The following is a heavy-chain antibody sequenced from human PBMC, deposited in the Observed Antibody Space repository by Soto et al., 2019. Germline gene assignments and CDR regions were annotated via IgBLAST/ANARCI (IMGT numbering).Heavy chain of an antibody. CDR2: IYYSGST. V-gene: IGHV4-59*01. Sequence: QVQLQESGPRLVKPSETLSLTCTVSGGSINSYYWSWIRQTPGKGLEWIGYIYYSGSTNYNPSLKSRVTISVDTSKSQFSLKLSSVTAADTAVYYCARAGSWHTPVDYWGQGTLVTVSS. CDR1: GGSINSYY. CDR3: ARAGSWHTPVDY. D-gene: IGHD6-13*01. J-gene: IGHJ4*02.